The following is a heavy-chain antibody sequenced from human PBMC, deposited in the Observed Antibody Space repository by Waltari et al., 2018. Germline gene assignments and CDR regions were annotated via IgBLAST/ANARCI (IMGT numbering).Heavy chain of an antibody. CDR3: ARVEVYYYYMDV. CDR2: IYYSWGT. Sequence: QVQLQESGPGLVKSSQTLSLTCTVSGGSISSGGSYWSWIRQHPGKGLEWIGYIYYSWGTSYNPSLKSLVTISVDTSKNQFSLKLSSVTATDTAVYYCARVEVYYYYMDVWGKGTTVTVSS. V-gene: IGHV4-31*01. CDR1: GGSISSGGSY. J-gene: IGHJ6*03.